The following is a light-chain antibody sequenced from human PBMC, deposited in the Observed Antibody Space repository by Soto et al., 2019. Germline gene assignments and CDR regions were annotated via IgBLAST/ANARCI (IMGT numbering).Light chain of an antibody. CDR3: SSYTTSSIWV. CDR1: SSDVGGYNY. CDR2: EVS. Sequence: QSALTQPASVSGSPGQSITISCTGTSSDVGGYNYVSWYQQHPGKAPKLIIYEVSNRPSGVSNRFSGSKSGNTASLTISGLQAEDEADYYCSSYTTSSIWVFSGGTQLTVL. V-gene: IGLV2-14*01. J-gene: IGLJ3*02.